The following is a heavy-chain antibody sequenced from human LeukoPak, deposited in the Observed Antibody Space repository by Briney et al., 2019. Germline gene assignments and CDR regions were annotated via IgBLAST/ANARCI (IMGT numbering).Heavy chain of an antibody. CDR1: GYTFTGYY. CDR3: ARDTMIVGAANWFDP. V-gene: IGHV1-8*02. J-gene: IGHJ5*02. CDR2: INPNSGNT. Sequence: ASVKVSCKASGYTFTGYYMHWVRQAPGQGLEWMGWINPNSGNTGYAQKFQGRVTMTRNTSISTAYMELSSLRSEDTAVYYCARDTMIVGAANWFDPWGQGTLVTVSS. D-gene: IGHD3-22*01.